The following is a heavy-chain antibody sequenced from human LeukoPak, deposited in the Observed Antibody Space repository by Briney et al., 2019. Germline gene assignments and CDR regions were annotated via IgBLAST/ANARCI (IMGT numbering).Heavy chain of an antibody. V-gene: IGHV3-53*01. D-gene: IGHD1-26*01. CDR3: ARCASGSRPDFDY. Sequence: GGSLRLSCAASGFTVSSNYMSWVRQAPGKGLEWVSVIYSGGSTYYADSVKGRFTISRDNSKNTLYLQMNSPRAEDTAVYYCARCASGSRPDFDYWGQGTLVTVSS. CDR2: IYSGGST. CDR1: GFTVSSNY. J-gene: IGHJ4*02.